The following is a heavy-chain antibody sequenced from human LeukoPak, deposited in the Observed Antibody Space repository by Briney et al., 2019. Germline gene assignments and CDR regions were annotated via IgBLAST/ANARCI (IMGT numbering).Heavy chain of an antibody. V-gene: IGHV4-4*07. CDR2: IYTSEST. CDR3: ARSTNWGDHRWFDP. Sequence: SETLSLTCTVSGGSISSYYWSWIWQPAGKGLELIGRIYTSESTNYNPSHKSRVTISVDTYTNQFSLTLSSVTAADTAVYYCARSTNWGDHRWFDPWGQGTLVTVSP. CDR1: GGSISSYY. D-gene: IGHD2-21*02. J-gene: IGHJ5*02.